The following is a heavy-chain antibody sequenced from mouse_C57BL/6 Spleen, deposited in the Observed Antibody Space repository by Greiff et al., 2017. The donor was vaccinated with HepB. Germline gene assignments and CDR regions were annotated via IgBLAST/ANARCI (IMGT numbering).Heavy chain of an antibody. CDR3: ARPNLLRSTLSY. J-gene: IGHJ2*01. V-gene: IGHV5-17*01. D-gene: IGHD2-4*01. CDR2: ISSGSSTI. CDR1: GFTFSDYG. Sequence: EVNLVESGGGLVKPGGSLKLSCAASGFTFSDYGMHWVRQAPEKGLEWVAYISSGSSTIYYADTVKGRFTISRDNAKNTLFLQMTSLRSEDTAMYYCARPNLLRSTLSYWGQGTTLTVSS.